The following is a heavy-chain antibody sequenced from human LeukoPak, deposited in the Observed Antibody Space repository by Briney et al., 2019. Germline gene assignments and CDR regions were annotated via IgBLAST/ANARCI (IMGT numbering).Heavy chain of an antibody. CDR2: ITSNGDST. CDR1: GFNFSIYA. V-gene: IGHV3-64*01. J-gene: IGHJ4*02. D-gene: IGHD5-24*01. Sequence: PGGSLRLSCAASGFNFSIYAMHWVRQAPGKGLEYVSGITSNGDSTYYGNSVKGRFTISRDNSKNTLYLQMGSLRPEDMAVYYCASGGLQLDYWGQGTLVTVSS. CDR3: ASGGLQLDY.